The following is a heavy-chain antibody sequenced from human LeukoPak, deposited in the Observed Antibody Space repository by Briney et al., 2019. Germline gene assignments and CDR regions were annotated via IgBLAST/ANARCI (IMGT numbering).Heavy chain of an antibody. CDR2: INAGNGNT. Sequence: ASVKVSCKASGYTFTSYAMHWVHQAPGQRLEWMGWINAGNGNTIYSQKFQGRVTITRDTSASTAYMELSSLRSEDTAVYYCARSSSGGYGAADYWGQRTLVTVSS. J-gene: IGHJ4*02. CDR3: ARSSSGGYGAADY. V-gene: IGHV1-3*01. D-gene: IGHD6-19*01. CDR1: GYTFTSYA.